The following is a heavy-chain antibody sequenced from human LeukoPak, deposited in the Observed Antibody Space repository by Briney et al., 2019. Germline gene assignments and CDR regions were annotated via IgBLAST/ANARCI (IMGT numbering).Heavy chain of an antibody. V-gene: IGHV1-18*01. Sequence: GASVKVSCKASGYTFTSYGISWVRQAPEQGLEWMGWISAYNGNTNYAQKLQGRVTMTTDTSTSTAYMELRSLRSDDTAVYYCARALRSGYYYSQWFDPWGQGTLVTVSS. D-gene: IGHD3-22*01. J-gene: IGHJ5*02. CDR3: ARALRSGYYYSQWFDP. CDR2: ISAYNGNT. CDR1: GYTFTSYG.